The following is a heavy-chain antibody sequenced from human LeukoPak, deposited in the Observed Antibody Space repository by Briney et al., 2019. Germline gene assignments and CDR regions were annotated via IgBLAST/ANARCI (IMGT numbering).Heavy chain of an antibody. Sequence: GGSLRLSCAASGFIFSKAWARWVRQAPGKGREWVGRIKSKADGDATDYAAPVKDRFTISRGDSSNRLYVEMENLKSEHTAVYYSTTSQAEWQPLPDFWGQGTLATASP. V-gene: IGHV3-15*01. CDR2: IKSKADGDAT. CDR1: GFIFSKAW. CDR3: TTSQAEWQPLPDF. J-gene: IGHJ4*02. D-gene: IGHD1-14*01.